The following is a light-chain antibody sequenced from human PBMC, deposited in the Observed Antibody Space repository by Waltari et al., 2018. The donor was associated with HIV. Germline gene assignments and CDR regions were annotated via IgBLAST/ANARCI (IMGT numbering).Light chain of an antibody. CDR2: KAS. V-gene: IGKV1-5*03. CDR3: QQYYSDPYT. J-gene: IGKJ2*01. CDR1: QTISSR. Sequence: DIQMTQSPSTLSASVGTRVTITCRASQTISSRFAWYQQKPGKAPRLRIYKASDWETGVPSTFSGSGSGTEFTLTISSLQPDDFASYYCQQYYSDPYTFGQGTKLEIK.